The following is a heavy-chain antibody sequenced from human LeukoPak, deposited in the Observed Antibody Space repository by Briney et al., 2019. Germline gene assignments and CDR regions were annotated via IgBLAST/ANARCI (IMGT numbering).Heavy chain of an antibody. CDR2: IYYTGST. Sequence: PSESLSLTCSVSGGSISSLYWSWIRQPPGKGREWIGYIYYTGSTTYNPSLKSRVTMFVDMSKNQISLRLSSVTAADTAVYYCARHRAYSSPSPFDYWGQGTLVTVSS. D-gene: IGHD6-6*01. CDR3: ARHRAYSSPSPFDY. CDR1: GGSISSLY. V-gene: IGHV4-59*08. J-gene: IGHJ4*02.